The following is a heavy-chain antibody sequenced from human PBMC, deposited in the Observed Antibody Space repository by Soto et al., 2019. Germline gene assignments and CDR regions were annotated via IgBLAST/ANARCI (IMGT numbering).Heavy chain of an antibody. CDR3: ARYCSSTNCYTQHYYYYYGMDV. D-gene: IGHD2-2*02. J-gene: IGHJ6*02. CDR1: GYTFTSYG. V-gene: IGHV1-18*01. Sequence: ASVKVSCKASGYTFTSYGISWVRQAPGQGLEWMGWISAYNGNTNYAQKLQGRVTMTTDTSTSTAYMELRSLRSDDTAVYYCARYCSSTNCYTQHYYYYYGMDVWG. CDR2: ISAYNGNT.